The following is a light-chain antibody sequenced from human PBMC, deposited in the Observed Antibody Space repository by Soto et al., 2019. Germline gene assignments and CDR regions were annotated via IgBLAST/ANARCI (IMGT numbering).Light chain of an antibody. Sequence: EVVLTQSPVTLSLSPGARATLSCRASQTVSNNYLAWYQQKPGQAPRLLIFGSSDRATGIPDRFSGSGSGTDFTLTSSRLEPEDFAVYYCQQYGSSPPYTFGQGTKLEIK. CDR1: QTVSNNY. CDR3: QQYGSSPPYT. J-gene: IGKJ2*01. CDR2: GSS. V-gene: IGKV3-20*01.